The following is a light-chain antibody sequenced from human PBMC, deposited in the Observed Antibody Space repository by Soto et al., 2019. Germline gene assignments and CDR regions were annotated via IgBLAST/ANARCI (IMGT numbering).Light chain of an antibody. J-gene: IGLJ1*01. CDR3: SSYTRSDIFV. CDR1: KNDIGVYDF. Sequence: QSALTQPPSASGSPGQSVTISCTGTKNDIGVYDFVSWYQHHPGKAPRLIIYEVVQRPSGVPDRFSGSKSGNTASLTVSGLQAADEADYYCSSYTRSDIFVFGTGTKLTVL. CDR2: EVV. V-gene: IGLV2-8*01.